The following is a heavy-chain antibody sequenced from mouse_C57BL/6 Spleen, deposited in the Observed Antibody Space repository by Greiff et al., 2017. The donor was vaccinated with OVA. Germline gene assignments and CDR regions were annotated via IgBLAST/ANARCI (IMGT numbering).Heavy chain of an antibody. D-gene: IGHD2-3*01. J-gene: IGHJ4*01. Sequence: VQLQQPGAELVKPGASVKMSCKASGYTFTSYWITWVKQRPGQGLEWIGDIYPGSGSTNYNEKFKSKATLTVDTSSSTAYMQLSSLTSEDSAVYYCAREDGYPLYAMDYWGQGTSVTVSS. CDR2: IYPGSGST. CDR3: AREDGYPLYAMDY. CDR1: GYTFTSYW. V-gene: IGHV1-55*01.